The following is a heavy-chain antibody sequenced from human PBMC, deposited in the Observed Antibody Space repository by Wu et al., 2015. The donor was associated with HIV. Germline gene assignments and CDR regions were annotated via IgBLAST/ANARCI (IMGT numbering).Heavy chain of an antibody. CDR3: ALFYGDYASQFDY. V-gene: IGHV1-46*01. CDR2: INPSGGST. Sequence: QVQLVQSGAEVKKPGASVKVSCKASGYTFTSYYMHWVRQAPGQGFEWMGIINPSGGSTNYAQKFQGRVTMTRDTSTSTVYMELSSLRSEDTAVYYCALFYGDYASQFDYWGQGTLVTVSS. J-gene: IGHJ4*02. CDR1: GYTFTSYY. D-gene: IGHD4-17*01.